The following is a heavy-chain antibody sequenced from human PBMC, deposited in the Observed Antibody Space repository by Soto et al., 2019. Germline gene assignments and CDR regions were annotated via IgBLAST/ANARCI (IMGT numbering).Heavy chain of an antibody. J-gene: IGHJ4*02. V-gene: IGHV3-66*01. CDR3: ARATQCSGGSCYPGY. CDR2: IYSGGST. CDR1: GFTVSSNY. D-gene: IGHD2-15*01. Sequence: EVQLVESGGGLVQPGGSLRLSCAASGFTVSSNYMSWVRQAPGKGLEWVSVIYSGGSTYYADSVKGRFTMSRDKSKNTLHLKMNSLRAENTAVYYCARATQCSGGSCYPGYWGQGTLVTVSS.